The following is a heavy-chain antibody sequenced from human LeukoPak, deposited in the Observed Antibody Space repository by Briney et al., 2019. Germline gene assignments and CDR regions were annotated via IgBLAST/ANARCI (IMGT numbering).Heavy chain of an antibody. CDR2: ISSSSIYI. CDR3: AREEGGKLGIDYYFDY. V-gene: IGHV3-21*06. CDR1: GFTLSSYS. J-gene: IGHJ4*02. Sequence: GGSLRLSCAASGFTLSSYSMNWVRQAPGKGLEWASSISSSSIYIYYADSVKGRFTISRDNAKNSLYLQMNSLRAEDTAMYYCAREEGGKLGIDYYFDYWGQGTLVTVSS. D-gene: IGHD7-27*01.